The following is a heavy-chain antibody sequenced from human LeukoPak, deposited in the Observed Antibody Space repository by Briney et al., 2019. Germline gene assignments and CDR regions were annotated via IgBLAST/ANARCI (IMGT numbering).Heavy chain of an antibody. CDR2: IYYSGST. Sequence: SSETLSLTCTVSGGSISSYYWSWIRQPPGKGLEGIGYIYYSGSTNYNPSLKSRVTISVDTSKNHFSLKLRSVTAADTAVYYCARDRGAVAGTRGLFDYWGQGTLVTVSS. CDR3: ARDRGAVAGTRGLFDY. J-gene: IGHJ4*02. V-gene: IGHV4-59*01. D-gene: IGHD6-19*01. CDR1: GGSISSYY.